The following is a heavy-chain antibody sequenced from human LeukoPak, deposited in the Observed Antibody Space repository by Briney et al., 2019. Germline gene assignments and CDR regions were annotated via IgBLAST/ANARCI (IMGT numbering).Heavy chain of an antibody. D-gene: IGHD4-17*01. CDR2: IYYSGST. CDR3: ARQGVITTEEGPWFDP. Sequence: SETLSLTCTVSGGSISSSIYYWGWIRQPPGKGLEWIGSIYYSGSTYYNPSLKSRVTISVDTSKNQFSLKLSSVTAADTAVYYCARQGVITTEEGPWFDPWGQGTLVTVSS. CDR1: GGSISSSIYY. J-gene: IGHJ5*02. V-gene: IGHV4-39*01.